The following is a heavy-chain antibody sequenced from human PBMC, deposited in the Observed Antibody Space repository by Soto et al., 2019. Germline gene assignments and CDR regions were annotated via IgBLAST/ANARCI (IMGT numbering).Heavy chain of an antibody. CDR3: ATQPGGGGY. V-gene: IGHV3-53*01. CDR2: IYSGGYT. J-gene: IGHJ4*02. Sequence: EVQLVESGGGLIQPGGSLRLSCAVSGFTVSNNYMSWVRQAPGKGLEGVSVIYSGGYTAYGDSVKGRFTISRDNSKNTLFLQRKSLGADHPGGYYWATQPGGGGYWGQGTLVTVSS. CDR1: GFTVSNNY. D-gene: IGHD2-2*01.